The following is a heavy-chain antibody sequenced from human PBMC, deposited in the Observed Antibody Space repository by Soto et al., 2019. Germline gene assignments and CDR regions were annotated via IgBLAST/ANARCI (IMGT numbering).Heavy chain of an antibody. CDR3: ARDHKDYDFWSFYYSCDYCVVL. CDR2: ISYDGSNK. CDR1: GFTFSSYG. J-gene: IGHJ6*03. Sequence: GGSLRLSCAASGFTFSSYGMHCVRQAPGKGLEWVAVISYDGSNKYYADSVKVRFTISRDNSKNTLYLQMNSLRAEDTAVYYCARDHKDYDFWSFYYSCDYCVVLSGPAPTFSVS. V-gene: IGHV3-30*03. D-gene: IGHD3-3*01.